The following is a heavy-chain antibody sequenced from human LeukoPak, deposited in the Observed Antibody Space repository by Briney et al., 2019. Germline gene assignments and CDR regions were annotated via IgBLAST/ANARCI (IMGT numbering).Heavy chain of an antibody. CDR1: GYTFTSYG. CDR3: ARDDKTDYYYGMDV. CDR2: ISAYNGNT. V-gene: IGHV1-18*01. J-gene: IGHJ6*02. Sequence: ASVKVSCKASGYTFTSYGISWVRQAPGQGLEWMGWISAYNGNTNYAQKLQGRVTMTTDTSTSTAYMELRSLRSDDTAVYYCARDDKTDYYYGMDVWGQGTTVTDSS.